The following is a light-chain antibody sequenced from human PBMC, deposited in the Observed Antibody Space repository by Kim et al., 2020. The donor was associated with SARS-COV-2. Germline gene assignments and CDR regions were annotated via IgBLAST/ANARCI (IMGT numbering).Light chain of an antibody. J-gene: IGLJ1*01. V-gene: IGLV3-21*04. Sequence: PGKTAMITSGGNNSGNKSVHWYQQKPGQAPVLVIYYDSDRPSGIPERFSGANSGNTATLTISRVEAGDEADYYCQVWDSSSDHPYVFGTGTKVTVL. CDR1: NSGNKS. CDR2: YDS. CDR3: QVWDSSSDHPYV.